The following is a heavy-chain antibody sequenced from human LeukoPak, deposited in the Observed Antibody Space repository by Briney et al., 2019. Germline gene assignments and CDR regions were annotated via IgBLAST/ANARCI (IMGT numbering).Heavy chain of an antibody. Sequence: PGGSLRLSCAASGFTLSSFAMNWVRRAPGKGLEWVSAISGSGGSTFYAVSVKGRFTISRDNSENTLYLQMNSLRAEDTAVYYCVKRTVNYPFDFWGQGTLLTVSS. CDR3: VKRTVNYPFDF. CDR2: ISGSGGST. J-gene: IGHJ4*02. V-gene: IGHV3-23*01. CDR1: GFTLSSFA. D-gene: IGHD1-7*01.